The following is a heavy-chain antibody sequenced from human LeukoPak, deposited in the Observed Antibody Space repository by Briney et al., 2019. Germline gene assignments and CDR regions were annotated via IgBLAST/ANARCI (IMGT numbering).Heavy chain of an antibody. Sequence: GGSLRLSCAASGFTFSDAWMSWVRQASGKGLEWVGRIRSKANSYATAYAASVKGRFTVSTDDSKNTAYLQMNSLKTEDTAVYYCTRRDSSTDYWGQGTLVTVSS. D-gene: IGHD6-13*01. CDR1: GFTFSDAW. J-gene: IGHJ4*02. CDR3: TRRDSSTDY. V-gene: IGHV3-73*01. CDR2: IRSKANSYAT.